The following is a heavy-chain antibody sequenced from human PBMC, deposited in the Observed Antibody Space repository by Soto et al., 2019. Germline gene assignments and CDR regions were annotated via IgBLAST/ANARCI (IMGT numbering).Heavy chain of an antibody. CDR3: AKVNLATRLNPFDY. J-gene: IGHJ4*02. D-gene: IGHD6-6*01. CDR1: GFTFSNYA. Sequence: GGSLRLSCAASGFTFSNYAMNWVRQAPGKGLEWVSAISESGGSTYYADSVKGRFAISRDNSKSTLFLQMNSLRAEDTAVYYCAKVNLATRLNPFDYWGQGTLVTVSS. V-gene: IGHV3-23*01. CDR2: ISESGGST.